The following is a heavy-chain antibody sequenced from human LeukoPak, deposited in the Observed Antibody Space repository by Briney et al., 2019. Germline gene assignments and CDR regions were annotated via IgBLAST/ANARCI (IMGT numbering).Heavy chain of an antibody. J-gene: IGHJ5*02. Sequence: GGSLRLSCAASGFTFSSYSMNWVRQAPGKGLEWVSSISSSSYIYYADSVKGRFTISRDNAKNSLYPQMNSLRAEDTAVYYCARDESGYSSGLNWFDPWGQGTLVTVSS. CDR3: ARDESGYSSGLNWFDP. CDR1: GFTFSSYS. CDR2: ISSSSYI. D-gene: IGHD6-19*01. V-gene: IGHV3-21*01.